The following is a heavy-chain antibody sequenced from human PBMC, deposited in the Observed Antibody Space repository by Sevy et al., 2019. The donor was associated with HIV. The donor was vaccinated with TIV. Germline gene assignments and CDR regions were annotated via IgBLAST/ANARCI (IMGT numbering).Heavy chain of an antibody. D-gene: IGHD5-12*01. Sequence: ASVKVSCKASGGTFSSYAISWVRQAPGQGLEWMGGIIPIFGTANYAQKFQGRATITADKSTSTAYMELSSLRSEDTAVYYCARPSGGPHGMVRYSDAFVIWGQGTMVTDSS. CDR3: ARPSGGPHGMVRYSDAFVI. V-gene: IGHV1-69*06. CDR1: GGTFSSYA. CDR2: IIPIFGTA. J-gene: IGHJ3*02.